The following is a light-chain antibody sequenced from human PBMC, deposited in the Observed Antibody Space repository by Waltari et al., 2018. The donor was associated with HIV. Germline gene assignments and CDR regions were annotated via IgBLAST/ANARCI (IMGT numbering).Light chain of an antibody. Sequence: SYELTQAPSVSVSPGQTARITCSGDALPKEYAYWYQQKSGQAPVLVIYEDTKRPSGIPERFSGSSSGTMATLSISGAQVEDEADYYCYSTNIRGNHRLFGGGTKLTVL. CDR2: EDT. J-gene: IGLJ2*01. CDR1: ALPKEY. CDR3: YSTNIRGNHRL. V-gene: IGLV3-10*01.